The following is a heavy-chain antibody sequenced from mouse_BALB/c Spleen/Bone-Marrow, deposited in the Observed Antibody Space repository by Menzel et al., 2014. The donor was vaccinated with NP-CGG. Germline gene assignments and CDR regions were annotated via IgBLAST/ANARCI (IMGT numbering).Heavy chain of an antibody. V-gene: IGHV14-3*02. CDR3: AMITTGAWFAY. Sequence: VHAKQSGAELVKLGASVKLSCTASGYNTKDAYMHWVNQRPEQGLEWIGRIDPANGNTKYDPKFQGKATITADTSSNTAYLQLSSLTSEDTAVYYCAMITTGAWFAYWGQGTLVTVSA. CDR2: IDPANGNT. J-gene: IGHJ3*01. CDR1: GYNTKDAY. D-gene: IGHD2-4*01.